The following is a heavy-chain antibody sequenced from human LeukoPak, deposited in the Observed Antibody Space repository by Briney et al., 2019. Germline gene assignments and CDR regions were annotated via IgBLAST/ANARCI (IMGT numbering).Heavy chain of an antibody. J-gene: IGHJ4*02. CDR3: ARKGKVTAGTHYFDY. V-gene: IGHV1-8*01. CDR2: MNPNSGNT. Sequence: ASVKVSCKASGYTFTSYDVQWVRQATGQGLESMRWMNPNSGNTGYAQRFQGRVTMTRDTSISTAYMELSSLRSEDTAVYYCARKGKVTAGTHYFDYWGQGTLVTVSS. CDR1: GYTFTSYD. D-gene: IGHD2-21*02.